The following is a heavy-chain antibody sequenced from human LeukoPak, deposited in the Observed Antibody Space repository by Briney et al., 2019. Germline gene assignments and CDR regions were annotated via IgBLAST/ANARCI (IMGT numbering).Heavy chain of an antibody. D-gene: IGHD3-22*01. V-gene: IGHV1-58*02. CDR3: AAEEYDSSGYSDWYYGMDV. CDR2: IVVGSGNT. J-gene: IGHJ6*02. Sequence: PGTSVKVSCKASGFTFTSSAMQWVRQARGQRLEWIGWIVVGSGNTNYAQKFQERVTITRDMSTSTAYMELSSLRSEDTAVYYCAAEEYDSSGYSDWYYGMDVWGQGTTVTVSS. CDR1: GFTFTSSA.